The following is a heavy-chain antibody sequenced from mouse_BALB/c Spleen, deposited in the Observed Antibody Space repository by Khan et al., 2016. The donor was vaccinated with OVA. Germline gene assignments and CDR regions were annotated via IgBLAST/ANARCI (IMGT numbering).Heavy chain of an antibody. CDR2: IDPKTGVT. V-gene: IGHV1-15*01. CDR3: TRSTFAY. Sequence: QVQLKQSGAELVRPGASVTLSCKASGYTFPDYELHWVKQTPVHGLEWIGVIDPKTGVTAYIQKFKGKATLTADKSSSTAYMELRSLTSEDSAVYYCTRSTFAYWGQGTLVTVSA. CDR1: GYTFPDYE. J-gene: IGHJ3*01.